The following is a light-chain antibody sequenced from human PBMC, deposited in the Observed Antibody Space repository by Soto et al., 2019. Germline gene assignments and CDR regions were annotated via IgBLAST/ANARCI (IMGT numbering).Light chain of an antibody. J-gene: IGKJ5*01. V-gene: IGKV4-1*01. Sequence: DIVMTQSPDSLAVSLGERATIKCKAIQSVLYSANNNNYLAWFQQKPGQPPKLLFYWASTRESGVPDRFSGIGSETDFTLTISSLQAEDVSVYYCQQYDNTPITFGQGTRLEIK. CDR2: WAS. CDR1: QSVLYSANNNNY. CDR3: QQYDNTPIT.